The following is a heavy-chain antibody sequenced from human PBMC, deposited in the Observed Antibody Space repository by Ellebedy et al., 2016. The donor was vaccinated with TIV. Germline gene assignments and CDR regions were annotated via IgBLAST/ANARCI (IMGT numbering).Heavy chain of an antibody. CDR1: GGSISRSSYY. Sequence: SETLSLTCSVSGGSISRSSYYWGWNTQPPGKGLEWIGSIYYTGSTDYNPSLKSRVTISADTSKNPFSLRLSSVTAADTAVYYCARWFGELLYVRWFDPWGQGTLVTVSS. CDR2: IYYTGST. V-gene: IGHV4-39*01. CDR3: ARWFGELLYVRWFDP. D-gene: IGHD3-10*01. J-gene: IGHJ5*02.